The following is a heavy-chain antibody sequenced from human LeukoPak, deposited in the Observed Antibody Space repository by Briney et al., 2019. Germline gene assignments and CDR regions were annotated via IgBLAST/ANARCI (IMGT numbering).Heavy chain of an antibody. CDR1: GYIFTSYG. CDR2: ISAYNGNT. D-gene: IGHD2-15*01. V-gene: IGHV1-18*01. Sequence: ASVKVSCKAFGYIFTSYGISWVRQAPGQGLEWMGWISAYNGNTNYAQKLQGRVTMTTDTSTSTAYMELRSLRSDDTAVYYCAIHIGYCSGGSCYPPAGDFDYWGQGTLVTVSS. CDR3: AIHIGYCSGGSCYPPAGDFDY. J-gene: IGHJ4*02.